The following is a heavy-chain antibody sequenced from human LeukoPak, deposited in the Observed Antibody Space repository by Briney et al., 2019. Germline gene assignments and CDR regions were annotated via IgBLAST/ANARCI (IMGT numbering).Heavy chain of an antibody. CDR3: AREGATPGFDP. V-gene: IGHV1-46*01. J-gene: IGHJ5*02. Sequence: WASVKVSCTASGYTFTSYYMHWVRQAPGQGLEWMGIINPSGGSTSYAQKFQGRVTMTRDTSTSTVYMELSSLRSEDTAVYYCAREGATPGFDPWGQGTLVTVSS. D-gene: IGHD1-26*01. CDR1: GYTFTSYY. CDR2: INPSGGST.